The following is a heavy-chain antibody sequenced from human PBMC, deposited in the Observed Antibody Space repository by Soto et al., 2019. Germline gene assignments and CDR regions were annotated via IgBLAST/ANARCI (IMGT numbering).Heavy chain of an antibody. D-gene: IGHD1-1*01. CDR2: ISYDGSNK. J-gene: IGHJ6*02. CDR1: GFTFSSYG. CDR3: AKDLDPFPYGMDV. V-gene: IGHV3-30*18. Sequence: GGSLRLSCAASGFTFSSYGMHWVRQAPGKGLEWVAVISYDGSNKYYADSVKGRFTISRDNSKNTLYLQMNSLRAEDTAVYYCAKDLDPFPYGMDVWGQGTTVTVSS.